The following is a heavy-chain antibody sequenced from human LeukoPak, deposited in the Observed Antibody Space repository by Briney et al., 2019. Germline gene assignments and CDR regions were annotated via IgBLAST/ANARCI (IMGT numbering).Heavy chain of an antibody. V-gene: IGHV3-30*18. J-gene: IGHJ4*02. D-gene: IGHD6-13*01. CDR3: AKDNVAAAGRYFDY. CDR2: ISNDGSNK. Sequence: PGGSLRLSCAASGFTFSSYGMHWVRQAPGKGLEWVTLISNDGSNKYYGDFVKGRFTISRENAKNMMYLQMHSLRADDTAVYYCAKDNVAAAGRYFDYWGQGTLVTVSS. CDR1: GFTFSSYG.